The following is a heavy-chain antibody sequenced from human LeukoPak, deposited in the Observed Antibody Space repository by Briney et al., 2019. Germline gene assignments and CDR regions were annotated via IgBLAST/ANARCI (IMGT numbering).Heavy chain of an antibody. J-gene: IGHJ4*02. D-gene: IGHD5-12*01. CDR1: GGSISSYC. CDR2: VYPSGST. Sequence: PSETLSLTCTVSGGSISSYCWSWIRQPAGRGLEWIGRVYPSGSTNYNPSLKSRVTISIDESKNQFSLKLTSVTAADTAVYYCARDRSGYSEYYFDYWGQGTLVTVSS. V-gene: IGHV4-4*07. CDR3: ARDRSGYSEYYFDY.